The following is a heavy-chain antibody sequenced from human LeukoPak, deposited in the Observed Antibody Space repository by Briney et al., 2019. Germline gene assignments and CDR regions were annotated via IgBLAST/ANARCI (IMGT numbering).Heavy chain of an antibody. CDR1: GYSISSGYY. CDR2: IYHSGST. CDR3: ARAPSGGWSN. Sequence: PSETLSLTCTVSGYSISSGYYWGWIRQPPGKGLEWIGSIYHSGSTYYNSSLKSRVTISVDTSKNQFSLKLSSVTAADTALYNCARAPSGGWSNWGQGTLVTVSS. V-gene: IGHV4-38-2*02. J-gene: IGHJ1*01. D-gene: IGHD6-19*01.